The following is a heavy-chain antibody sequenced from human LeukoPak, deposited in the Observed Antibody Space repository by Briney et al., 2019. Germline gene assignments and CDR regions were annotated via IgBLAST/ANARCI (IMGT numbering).Heavy chain of an antibody. CDR3: ARSGPDGYCTSLSCYAHYSYYLDV. D-gene: IGHD2-2*03. CDR2: INVYNGNT. J-gene: IGHJ6*03. Sequence: ASVKVSCKASGYTFTSYGISWVRQAPGQGLEWMGWINVYNGNTKYPQKLQGRVTMTTDTSTSTAYMELRSLRSDDTAVYYCARSGPDGYCTSLSCYAHYSYYLDVWGKGTTVTISS. V-gene: IGHV1-18*01. CDR1: GYTFTSYG.